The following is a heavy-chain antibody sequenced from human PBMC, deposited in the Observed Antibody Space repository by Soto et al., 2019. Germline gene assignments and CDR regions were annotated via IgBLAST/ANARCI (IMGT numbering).Heavy chain of an antibody. CDR2: ISYDGSNK. CDR3: AKIQGVAEPYYYDSSGYSTDY. D-gene: IGHD3-22*01. Sequence: QVQLVESGGGVVQPGRSLRLSCEASGFTFSSYGMHWVRQAPGKGLEWVAVISYDGSNKYYADSVKGRFTISRDNSKNTLYLQMNSLRAEDTAVYYCAKIQGVAEPYYYDSSGYSTDYWGQGTLVTVSS. J-gene: IGHJ4*02. V-gene: IGHV3-30*18. CDR1: GFTFSSYG.